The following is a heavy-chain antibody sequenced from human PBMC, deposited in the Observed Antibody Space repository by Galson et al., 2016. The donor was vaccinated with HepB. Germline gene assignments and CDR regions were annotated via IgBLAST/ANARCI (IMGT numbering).Heavy chain of an antibody. Sequence: SETLSLTCVLYDGSFGGYFWTWIRQPPGKGLEWIGEITQSGTTNYSPSLKSRVTIEIDMSQKQFSLKLSSVTAADTAVYYCARGPHMRWLQSRGGDYYYYGLDVWGQGTTVTVSS. CDR1: DGSFGGYF. CDR3: ARGPHMRWLQSRGGDYYYYGLDV. J-gene: IGHJ6*02. D-gene: IGHD5-24*01. V-gene: IGHV4-34*01. CDR2: ITQSGTT.